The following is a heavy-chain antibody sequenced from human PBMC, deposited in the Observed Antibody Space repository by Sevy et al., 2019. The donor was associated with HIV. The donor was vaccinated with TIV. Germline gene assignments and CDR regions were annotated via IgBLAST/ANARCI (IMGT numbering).Heavy chain of an antibody. J-gene: IGHJ4*02. V-gene: IGHV3-23*01. CDR1: GFSFINYA. D-gene: IGHD1-7*01. Sequence: GGCLRLSCAASGFSFINYAMTWVRQSPGKGLEWVSSLSGSGAHTYYVDSVKGRFTISRDNFKNILYLQMNSLRVEDTAVYFCSRTGELFDFWSQGALVTVSS. CDR3: SRTGELFDF. CDR2: LSGSGAHT.